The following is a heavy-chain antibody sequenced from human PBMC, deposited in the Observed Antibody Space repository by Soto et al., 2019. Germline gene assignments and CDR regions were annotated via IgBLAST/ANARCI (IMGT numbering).Heavy chain of an antibody. V-gene: IGHV3-7*04. CDR3: AREAYDILTGAEDAFDI. J-gene: IGHJ3*02. Sequence: PGGSLRLSCAASGFTFSSYWMSWVRQAPGKGLEWVANIKQDGSEKYYVDSVKGRFTISRDNAKNSLYLQMNSLRAEDTAVYYCAREAYDILTGAEDAFDIWGQGTMVT. CDR2: IKQDGSEK. CDR1: GFTFSSYW. D-gene: IGHD3-9*01.